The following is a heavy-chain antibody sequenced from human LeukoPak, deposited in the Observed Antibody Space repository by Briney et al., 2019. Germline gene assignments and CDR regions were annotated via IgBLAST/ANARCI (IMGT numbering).Heavy chain of an antibody. CDR2: ISSSSSYI. Sequence: PGGSLRLSCAASGFTFSSYSMNWVRQAPGKELEWVSSISSSSSYIYYADSVKGRFTISRDNAKNSLYLQMNSLRAEDTAVYYCARAATGYCSGGSCYSFDYWGQGTLVTVSS. D-gene: IGHD2-15*01. J-gene: IGHJ4*02. CDR3: ARAATGYCSGGSCYSFDY. CDR1: GFTFSSYS. V-gene: IGHV3-21*01.